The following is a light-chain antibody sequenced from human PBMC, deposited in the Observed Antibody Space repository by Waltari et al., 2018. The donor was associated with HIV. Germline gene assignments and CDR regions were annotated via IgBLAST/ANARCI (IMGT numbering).Light chain of an antibody. CDR2: AAS. CDR3: QQSYSIPPT. CDR1: QSISTY. J-gene: IGKJ4*01. V-gene: IGKV1-39*01. Sequence: IQMTQSPSSLSASVGDRVTIPCRASQSISTYLNWYQQKPGKAPKLLINAASSLQSGVPSRFSGSGSGTDFTLIISSLQPEDFATYYCQQSYSIPPTFGGGSKVEIK.